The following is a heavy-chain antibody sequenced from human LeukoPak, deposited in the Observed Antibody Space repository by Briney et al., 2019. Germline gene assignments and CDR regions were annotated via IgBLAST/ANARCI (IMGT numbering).Heavy chain of an antibody. CDR3: ARGVVALYYMDV. Sequence: SETLSLTCTVSGGSISSSSYYWGWIRQPPGKGLEWIGSIYYSGSTYYNPSLKSRVTMSVDTSKNQSSLKLISVAAADTAVYYCARGVVALYYMDVWGKGTTVTVSS. D-gene: IGHD3-22*01. CDR2: IYYSGST. CDR1: GGSISSSSYY. V-gene: IGHV4-39*01. J-gene: IGHJ6*03.